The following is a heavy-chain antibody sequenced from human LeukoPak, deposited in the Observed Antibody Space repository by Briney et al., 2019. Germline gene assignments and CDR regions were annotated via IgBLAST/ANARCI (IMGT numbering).Heavy chain of an antibody. CDR1: GFTVSSNY. CDR2: ISSSGSTI. V-gene: IGHV3-11*01. J-gene: IGHJ4*02. Sequence: TGGSLRLSCAASGFTVSSNYMSWVRQAPGKGLEWVSYISSSGSTIYYADSVKGRFTISRDNAKNSLYLQMNSLRAEDTAVYYCARDPGHVDYWGQGTLVTVSS. CDR3: ARDPGHVDY.